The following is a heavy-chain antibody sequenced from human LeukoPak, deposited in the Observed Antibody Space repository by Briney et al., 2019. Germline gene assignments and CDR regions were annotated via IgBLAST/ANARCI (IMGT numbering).Heavy chain of an antibody. D-gene: IGHD6-13*01. CDR2: ISSSSSYT. Sequence: PVGSLRLSCAASGFTFSDYYMSWIRQAPGKGLEWVSYISSSSSYTNYADSVKGRFTISRDNAKNSLYLQMNSLRAEDTAVYYCARDLIIAAAGTNWFDPWGQGTLVTVSS. J-gene: IGHJ5*02. CDR1: GFTFSDYY. V-gene: IGHV3-11*06. CDR3: ARDLIIAAAGTNWFDP.